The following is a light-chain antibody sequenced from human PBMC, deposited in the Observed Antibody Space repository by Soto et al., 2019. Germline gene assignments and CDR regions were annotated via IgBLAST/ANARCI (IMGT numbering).Light chain of an antibody. CDR1: SSDVGVYPF. CDR2: EVS. CDR3: ASYTSSSTSVI. Sequence: QSALTQPASVSGSPGQSITISCTGTSSDVGVYPFVSWYQQHPGRAPKLMIYEVSNRPSGVSSRFSGSKSGNTASLTISGLQAEDEADYYCASYTSSSTSVIFGRGTKLTVL. V-gene: IGLV2-14*01. J-gene: IGLJ2*01.